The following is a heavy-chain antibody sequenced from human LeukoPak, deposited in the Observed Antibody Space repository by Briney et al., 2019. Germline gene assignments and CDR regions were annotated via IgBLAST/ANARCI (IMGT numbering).Heavy chain of an antibody. J-gene: IGHJ4*02. CDR1: GGSLSSYY. V-gene: IGHV4-59*01. CDR3: ARVGDYCFDY. CDR2: IYYSGST. D-gene: IGHD2-21*02. Sequence: SETLSLTCTVSGGSLSSYYWSWIRQPPGKGLEWIGYIYYSGSTNYNPSLKSRVTILIDTSKNQFSLKLSSVTAADTAVYYCARVGDYCFDYWGQGTLVTVSS.